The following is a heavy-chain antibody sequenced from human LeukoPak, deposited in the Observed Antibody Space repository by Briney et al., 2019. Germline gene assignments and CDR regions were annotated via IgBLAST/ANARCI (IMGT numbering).Heavy chain of an antibody. D-gene: IGHD4-17*01. J-gene: IGHJ4*02. CDR1: GGSFSGYY. V-gene: IGHV4-34*01. Sequence: SETLSLTCAVYGGSFSGYYWSWIRQPPGKGLEWIGEINHSGSTNYNPSLKSRVTISVDTSKNQFSLKLSSVTAADTAVYYCARPGDHLAALSYFDYWGQGTLVTVSS. CDR2: INHSGST. CDR3: ARPGDHLAALSYFDY.